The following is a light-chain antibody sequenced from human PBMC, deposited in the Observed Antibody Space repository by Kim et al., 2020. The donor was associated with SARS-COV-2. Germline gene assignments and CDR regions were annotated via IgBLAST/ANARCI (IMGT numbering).Light chain of an antibody. CDR2: QDS. J-gene: IGLJ2*01. CDR3: QAWDSSIVV. CDR1: KLGDKY. V-gene: IGLV3-1*01. Sequence: LSPGQTASITCSGDKLGDKYACWYQQKPGQSPVLVIYQDSKRPSGIPERFSGSNSGNTATLTISGTQAMDEADYYCQAWDSSIVVFGGGTQLTVL.